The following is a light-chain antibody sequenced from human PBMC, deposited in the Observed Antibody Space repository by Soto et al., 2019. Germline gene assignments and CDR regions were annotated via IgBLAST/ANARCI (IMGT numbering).Light chain of an antibody. CDR1: SSDVGNYNY. CDR3: TSPTPGSLYV. J-gene: IGLJ1*01. CDR2: MVS. V-gene: IGLV2-14*01. Sequence: QSVLTQPASVSGSPGQSITISCTGTSSDVGNYNYVSWYQQYPGRVPKLLIYMVSNRALGVSNRFSGSKSGNTASLTISGLQAEDEADYFCTSPTPGSLYVFGTGTKVTVL.